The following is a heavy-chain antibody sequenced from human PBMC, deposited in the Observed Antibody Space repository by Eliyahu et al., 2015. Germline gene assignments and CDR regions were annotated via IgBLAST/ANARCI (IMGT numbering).Heavy chain of an antibody. J-gene: IGHJ4*02. Sequence: EVQLVESGGDLVKPGGSLRLSCAASGFTFSQPXMXWVRQVPGKGLEWLALIKREADGGTTDYAAPVKGRFTISRDDSKNTLFLQMNNLKTEDTAVYYCTTIAVRYCGTYCPFDYWGQGTLVTVSS. D-gene: IGHD2-21*01. CDR1: GFTFSQPX. CDR2: IKREADGGTT. V-gene: IGHV3-15*01. CDR3: TTIAVRYCGTYCPFDY.